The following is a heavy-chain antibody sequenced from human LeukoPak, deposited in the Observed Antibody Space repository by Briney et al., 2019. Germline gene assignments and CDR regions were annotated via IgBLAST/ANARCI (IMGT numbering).Heavy chain of an antibody. V-gene: IGHV4-61*08. CDR2: IYYSGST. CDR1: GGSISSGGYY. CDR3: ARDTYYGMDV. Sequence: PSQTLSLTCTVSGGSISSGGYYWSWIRQPPGKGLEWIGYIYYSGSTNYNPSLKSRVTISVDTSKNQFSLKLSSVTAADTAVYYCARDTYYGMDVWGQGTTVTVSS. J-gene: IGHJ6*02.